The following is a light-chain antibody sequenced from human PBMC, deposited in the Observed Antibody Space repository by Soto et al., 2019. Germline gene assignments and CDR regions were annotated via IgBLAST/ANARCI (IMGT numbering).Light chain of an antibody. CDR2: GAS. J-gene: IGKJ1*01. CDR1: QSVRNN. V-gene: IGKV3-15*01. Sequence: TVMTQSPATLSVSLGERVTLSCRASQSVRNNLAWYQQKPGQPPRLLIYGASTRATDIPARFSGSGSGTEFTLTLSGLQSDDFAVYYCQEYDNWPPWTFGQGTKV. CDR3: QEYDNWPPWT.